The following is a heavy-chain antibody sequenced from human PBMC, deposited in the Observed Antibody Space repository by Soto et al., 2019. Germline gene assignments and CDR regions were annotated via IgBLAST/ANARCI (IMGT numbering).Heavy chain of an antibody. Sequence: SETLSLTCTVSGGSISSSSYYWGWIRQPPGKGLEWIGSLYYSGSTYYTPSLKSRVTISVDTSKNQFSLKLSSGTAADTAVYYCARRQLAFWSGYYAFDIWGQGTMVTVSS. CDR2: LYYSGST. D-gene: IGHD3-3*01. V-gene: IGHV4-39*01. CDR3: ARRQLAFWSGYYAFDI. CDR1: GGSISSSSYY. J-gene: IGHJ3*02.